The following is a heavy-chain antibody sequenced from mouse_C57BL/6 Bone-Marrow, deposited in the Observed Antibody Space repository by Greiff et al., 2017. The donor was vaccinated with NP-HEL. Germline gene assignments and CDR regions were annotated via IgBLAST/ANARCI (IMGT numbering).Heavy chain of an antibody. CDR2: IYPRSGNT. CDR1: GYTFTSYG. J-gene: IGHJ1*03. Sequence: QVQLQQSGAELARPGASVKLSCKASGYTFTSYGISWVKQRTGQGLEWIGEIYPRSGNTYYNEKFKGKATLTADKSSSTAYMELRSLTSEDSAVYFCARVYYSNYRSYWYFEGWGTGTTVTVSS. CDR3: ARVYYSNYRSYWYFEG. V-gene: IGHV1-81*01. D-gene: IGHD2-5*01.